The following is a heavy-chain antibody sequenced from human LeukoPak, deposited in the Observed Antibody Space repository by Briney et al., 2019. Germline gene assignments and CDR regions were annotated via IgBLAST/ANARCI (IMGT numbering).Heavy chain of an antibody. CDR1: GYTFSSYA. V-gene: IGHV1-3*01. J-gene: IGHJ4*02. CDR2: INAGNGDT. Sequence: ASVKVSCKGSGYTFSSYAMHWVRQAPGQRLEWMGWINAGNGDTKYSQKFQGRVTITADKSTNTAYMELSSLRSEDTAVFYCARDLRGSSSWYDYWGQGTLVTVSS. D-gene: IGHD6-13*01. CDR3: ARDLRGSSSWYDY.